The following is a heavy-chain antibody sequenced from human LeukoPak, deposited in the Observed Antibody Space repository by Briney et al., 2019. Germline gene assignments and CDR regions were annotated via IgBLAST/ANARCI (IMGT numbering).Heavy chain of an antibody. CDR3: ARGSFHSSWTFDY. J-gene: IGHJ4*02. CDR1: GGTFSSYA. Sequence: ASVKVSCKASGGTFSSYAINWVRQATGQGLEWMGWMNPNSGNTGYAQKFQGRVTMTRNTSISTAYMELSSLRSEDTAVYYCARGSFHSSWTFDYWGQGTLVTVSS. V-gene: IGHV1-8*02. D-gene: IGHD6-13*01. CDR2: MNPNSGNT.